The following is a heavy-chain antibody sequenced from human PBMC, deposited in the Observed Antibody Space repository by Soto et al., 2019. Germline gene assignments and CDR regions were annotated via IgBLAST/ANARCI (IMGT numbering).Heavy chain of an antibody. D-gene: IGHD1-26*01. CDR1: GFTFSSYA. Sequence: GGSLRLSCAASGFTFSSYAMSWVRQAPGKGLEWVSAISGSGGSTYYVDSVKGRFTISRDNSKNTLYLQMNSLRAEDKAVYYCAKDLSRSPPTGWFDPWGQGTLVTVSS. V-gene: IGHV3-23*01. CDR2: ISGSGGST. CDR3: AKDLSRSPPTGWFDP. J-gene: IGHJ5*02.